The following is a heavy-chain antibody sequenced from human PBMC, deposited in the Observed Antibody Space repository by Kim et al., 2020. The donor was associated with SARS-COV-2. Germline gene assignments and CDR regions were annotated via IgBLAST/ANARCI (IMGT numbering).Heavy chain of an antibody. CDR3: GSQGLDYDILTGYPPVSCYMDV. J-gene: IGHJ6*03. CDR1: GGSISSGGYY. V-gene: IGHV4-31*03. Sequence: SETLSLTCTVSGGSISSGGYYWSWIRQHPGKGLEWIGYIYYSGSTYYNPSLKSRVTISVDTSKNQFSLKLSSVTAADTAVYYCGSQGLDYDILTGYPPVSCYMDVWGKGTPVTVSS. CDR2: IYYSGST. D-gene: IGHD3-9*01.